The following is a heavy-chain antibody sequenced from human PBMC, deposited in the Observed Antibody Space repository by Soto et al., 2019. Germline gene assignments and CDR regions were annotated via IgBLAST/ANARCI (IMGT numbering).Heavy chain of an antibody. CDR2: IYHNGRT. J-gene: IGHJ4*02. Sequence: PSETLSLTCAVSGYSISSGYYWGWVRQPPGQGPEWIGTIYHNGRTYYNPSLNSRVTMSVDTSKNQFSLRLSPVTAADTAEYSFVRLPFCTGTYDCGMVYRVKGTPVTVS. CDR3: VRLPFCTGTYDCGMVY. V-gene: IGHV4-38-2*01. CDR1: GYSISSGYY. D-gene: IGHD2-8*02.